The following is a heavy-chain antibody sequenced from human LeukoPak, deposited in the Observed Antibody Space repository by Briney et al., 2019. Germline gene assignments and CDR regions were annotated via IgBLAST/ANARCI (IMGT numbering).Heavy chain of an antibody. CDR1: GFTFSDYY. Sequence: SGGSLRLSCAASGFTFSDYYMSWIRQAPGKGLEWVSYISSSGSTIYYADSVKGRFTISRDNAKNSLYLQMNSLRAEDTAVYYCARDQVTTVKSGYYYYMDVWGKGTTVTVSS. J-gene: IGHJ6*03. CDR2: ISSSGSTI. CDR3: ARDQVTTVKSGYYYYMDV. D-gene: IGHD4-11*01. V-gene: IGHV3-11*04.